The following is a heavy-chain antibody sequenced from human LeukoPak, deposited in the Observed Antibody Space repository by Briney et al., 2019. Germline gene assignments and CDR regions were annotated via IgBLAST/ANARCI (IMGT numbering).Heavy chain of an antibody. D-gene: IGHD2-15*01. Sequence: GGSLRLSCAASGFTFSDYNMRWIRQAPGKGLEWASSISRSGSTKYYADSVKGRFTISRDNAKNSLFLQMNSLRAEDTAVYYCARVLRYCSGGNCYSGGLGYMDVWGKGTTVTISS. CDR1: GFTFSDYN. J-gene: IGHJ6*03. CDR3: ARVLRYCSGGNCYSGGLGYMDV. V-gene: IGHV3-11*01. CDR2: ISRSGSTK.